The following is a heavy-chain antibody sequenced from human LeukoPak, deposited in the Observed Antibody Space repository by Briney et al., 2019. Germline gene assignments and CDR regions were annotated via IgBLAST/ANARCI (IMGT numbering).Heavy chain of an antibody. CDR1: GYTFSGTGW. CDR2: ISAYNGNT. CDR3: ARVGKGECSSTSCYSPPCAFDI. D-gene: IGHD2-2*02. Sequence: DSVKVSCKASGYTFSGTGWYLYWLRQAPGQGLEWMGWISAYNGNTNYAQKLQGRVTMTTDTSTSTAYMELRSLRSDDTAVYYCARVGKGECSSTSCYSPPCAFDIWGQGTMVTVSS. V-gene: IGHV1-18*01. J-gene: IGHJ3*02.